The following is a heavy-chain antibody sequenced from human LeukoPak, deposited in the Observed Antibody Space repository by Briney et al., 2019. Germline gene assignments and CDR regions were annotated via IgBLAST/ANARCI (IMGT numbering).Heavy chain of an antibody. CDR3: AREYTMVRGAARYFDL. D-gene: IGHD3-10*01. J-gene: IGHJ2*01. V-gene: IGHV4-39*07. CDR2: IYYSGST. CDR1: GGSISSSSYY. Sequence: SETLSLTCTVSGGSISSSSYYWGWIRQPPGKGLEWIGSIYYSGSTYYNPSLKSRVTISVDTSKNQFSLKLSSVTATDTAVYYCAREYTMVRGAARYFDLWGRGTLVTVSS.